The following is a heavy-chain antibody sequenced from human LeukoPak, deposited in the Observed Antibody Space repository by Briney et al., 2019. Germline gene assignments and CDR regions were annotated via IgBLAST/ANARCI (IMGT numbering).Heavy chain of an antibody. D-gene: IGHD1-7*01. CDR1: GGTFSSYA. Sequence: SVKVSCKASGGTFSSYAISWVRQAPGQGLEWMGGIIPIFGTANYAQKFQGRVTMTRDTSISTAYMDLSRLRSDDTAVYYCVQFELDYWGQGTLVTVSS. CDR3: VQFELDY. CDR2: IIPIFGTA. J-gene: IGHJ4*02. V-gene: IGHV1-69*05.